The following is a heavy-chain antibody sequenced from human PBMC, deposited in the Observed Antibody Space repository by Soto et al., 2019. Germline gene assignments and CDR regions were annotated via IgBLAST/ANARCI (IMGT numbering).Heavy chain of an antibody. CDR3: ARGRGISIIRRIKNHDY. J-gene: IGHJ4*02. Sequence: GASVKVSCKASGYTFTGYYMHGVRQAPGQGLDGMGWINPNSGGTNYEQKFQGRVTITRDTSMSTAYMELSSLRAADTAVYYCARGRGISIIRRIKNHDYWGQGTLVTVSS. CDR2: INPNSGGT. V-gene: IGHV1-2*02. D-gene: IGHD3-10*01. CDR1: GYTFTGYY.